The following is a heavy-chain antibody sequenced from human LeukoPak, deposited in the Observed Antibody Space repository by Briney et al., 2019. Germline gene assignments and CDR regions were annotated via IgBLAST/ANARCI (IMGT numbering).Heavy chain of an antibody. CDR1: GFTFSDYY. Sequence: SGGPPRLSCEPPGFTFSDYYITWIRKAPGKGLDGVSYISSSGSTIYYADSVKGRFTISRDNAKNSLYLQMNSLRAEDTAVYYCARVSRCSSTSCYQYYFDYWGQGTLVTVSS. J-gene: IGHJ4*02. V-gene: IGHV3-11*01. CDR3: ARVSRCSSTSCYQYYFDY. CDR2: ISSSGSTI. D-gene: IGHD2-2*01.